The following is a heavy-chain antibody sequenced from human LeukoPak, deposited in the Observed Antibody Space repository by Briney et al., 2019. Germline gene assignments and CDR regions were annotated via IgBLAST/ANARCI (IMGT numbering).Heavy chain of an antibody. V-gene: IGHV6-1*01. Sequence: SQTLSLTCAISGDSVSSNSAAWNWIRQPPSRGLEWLGRTYYRSRWYNDYAVSVRGRITINADTSKNQFSLLLNSVTPEDTAVYYCARYSGLGVPDFWGQGTLVTVSS. CDR3: ARYSGLGVPDF. J-gene: IGHJ4*02. CDR1: GDSVSSNSAA. D-gene: IGHD2-21*01. CDR2: TYYRSRWYN.